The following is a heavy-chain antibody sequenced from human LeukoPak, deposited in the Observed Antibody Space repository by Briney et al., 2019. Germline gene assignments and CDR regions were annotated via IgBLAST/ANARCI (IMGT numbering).Heavy chain of an antibody. V-gene: IGHV1-69*13. J-gene: IGHJ4*02. D-gene: IGHD7-27*01. CDR3: ARGMSTNRPTYRTGLAY. CDR1: GGTFSNSS. CDR2: IIPMFERQ. Sequence: ASVKVSCKASGGTFSNSSINWVRQAPGQGLEWMGGIIPMFERQNDAQRFRDRVTITADESSSTVYMELSSLRFDDTAVYYCARGMSTNRPTYRTGLAYWGQGTLVTVSS.